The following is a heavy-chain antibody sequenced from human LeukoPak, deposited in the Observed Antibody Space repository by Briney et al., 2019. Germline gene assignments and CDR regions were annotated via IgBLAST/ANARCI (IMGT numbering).Heavy chain of an antibody. V-gene: IGHV4-34*01. D-gene: IGHD6-13*01. CDR3: ASGRAAAGVSGADY. J-gene: IGHJ4*02. Sequence: SETLSLTCAVYGGSFSGYYWSWIRQPPGKGLEWIGEINQSGSTNYNPSLKSRVTISVDTSKNQFSLKLSSVTAADTAVYYCASGRAAAGVSGADYWGQGTLVTVSS. CDR2: INQSGST. CDR1: GGSFSGYY.